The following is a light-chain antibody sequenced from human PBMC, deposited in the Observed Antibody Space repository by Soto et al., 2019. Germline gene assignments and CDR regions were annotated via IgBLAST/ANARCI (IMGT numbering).Light chain of an antibody. CDR2: GAS. CDR3: QQYMSAVT. CDR1: QSVDTTF. V-gene: IGKV3-20*01. Sequence: EIVLTQSPGSLSLSPGQRATLSCRASQSVDTTFFAWYQKKPGQAHRLLIYGASKTATGIPARFSGSGSGTDFMHIISRREPEDFAVYYCQQYMSAVTFGQGTKVEIK. J-gene: IGKJ1*01.